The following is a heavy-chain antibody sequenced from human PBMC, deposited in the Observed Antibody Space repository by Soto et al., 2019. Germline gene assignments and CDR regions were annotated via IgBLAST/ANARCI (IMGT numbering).Heavy chain of an antibody. CDR2: ISPYSGNT. D-gene: IGHD3-16*01. Sequence: QVQLVQSGDEVRKPGSSVKVSCKASGYIFVNYGIAWVRQAPGQGLEWMGWISPYSGNTHYASKVQGRLTMTTDTSTSTGYMGLGNLTSDHTGVYYLAMVDNYVTPTPQDVWGQGTTVTVSS. CDR1: GYIFVNYG. CDR3: AMVDNYVTPTPQDV. V-gene: IGHV1-18*01. J-gene: IGHJ6*02.